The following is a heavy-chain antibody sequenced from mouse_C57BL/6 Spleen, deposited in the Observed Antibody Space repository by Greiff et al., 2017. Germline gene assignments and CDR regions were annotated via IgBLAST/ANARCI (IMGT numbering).Heavy chain of an antibody. J-gene: IGHJ2*01. CDR3: AISGSIYVSYFYY. CDR1: GYTFTSYW. V-gene: IGHV1-7*01. Sequence: QVQLKQSGAELAQPGASVKLSCTASGYTFTSYWMHWVNQRPGQGLEWIGYINPSSGYTKYNQKFKVKATLTADKTSSTAYMQLSSRTYEDSAVYYCAISGSIYVSYFYYWGQGTTLTVSS. CDR2: INPSSGYT. D-gene: IGHD5-1*01.